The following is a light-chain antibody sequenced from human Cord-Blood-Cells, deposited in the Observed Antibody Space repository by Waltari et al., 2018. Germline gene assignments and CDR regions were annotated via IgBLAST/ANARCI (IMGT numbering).Light chain of an antibody. CDR1: QDISNY. J-gene: IGKJ4*01. CDR2: DAS. V-gene: IGKV1-33*01. Sequence: DIQMTQSPSSLSASVGDRVTITCQASQDISNYLNWYQQKPGKAPKPLIYDASNLETGVPSSFSGSGSWTDFTFTISSLQPEDIATYYCQQYDNLPLTFGGGTKVEIK. CDR3: QQYDNLPLT.